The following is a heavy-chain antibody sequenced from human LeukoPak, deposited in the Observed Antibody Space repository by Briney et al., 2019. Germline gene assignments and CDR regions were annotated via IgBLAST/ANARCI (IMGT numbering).Heavy chain of an antibody. CDR1: GFTFSSYG. CDR3: ASSLRYFDLDY. Sequence: GGSLRLSCAASGFTFSSYGMHWVRQAPGKGLEWVAVIWYDGSNKYYADSVKGRFIISRDNSKNTLYLQMNSLRAEDTAVYYCASSLRYFDLDYWGQGTLVTVSS. CDR2: IWYDGSNK. J-gene: IGHJ4*02. V-gene: IGHV3-33*01. D-gene: IGHD3-9*01.